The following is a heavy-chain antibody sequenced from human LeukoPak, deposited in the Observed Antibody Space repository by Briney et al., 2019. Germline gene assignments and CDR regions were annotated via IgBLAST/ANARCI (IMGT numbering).Heavy chain of an antibody. CDR3: ARDRASGYCSSTSCLGYYFDY. J-gene: IGHJ4*02. D-gene: IGHD2-2*03. Sequence: PGRSLRLSCAASGFTFSSYAMHWVRQAPGKGLEWVAVISYDGSNKYYADSVKGRFTISRDNSKNTLYLQMNSLRAEDTAVYYCARDRASGYCSSTSCLGYYFDYWGQGTLVTVSS. CDR2: ISYDGSNK. V-gene: IGHV3-30-3*01. CDR1: GFTFSSYA.